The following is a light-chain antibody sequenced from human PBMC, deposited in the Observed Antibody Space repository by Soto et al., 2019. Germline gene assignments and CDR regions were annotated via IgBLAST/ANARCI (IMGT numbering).Light chain of an antibody. CDR2: GAS. V-gene: IGKV3-15*01. CDR3: HQGHNWPLT. Sequence: EIVMTQSPATLSLSPGESAALSCRASQSINSELAWYQQKPGQPPRLLIYGASTRATGVPARFTGSESGSEFPLTISGLQSEDFAVYYCHQGHNWPLTLGQGTRLEI. CDR1: QSINSE. J-gene: IGKJ2*01.